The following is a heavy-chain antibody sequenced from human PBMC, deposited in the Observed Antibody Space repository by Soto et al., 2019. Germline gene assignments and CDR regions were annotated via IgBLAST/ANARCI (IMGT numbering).Heavy chain of an antibody. CDR2: IYYSGST. J-gene: IGHJ4*02. V-gene: IGHV4-30-4*01. D-gene: IGHD3-16*01. CDR1: GGSISSGDYY. Sequence: SETLSLTCTVSGGSISSGDYYWSWIRQPPGKGLEWIGYIYYSGSTCYNPSLKSRVTISIDTSKNQFSLKLSSVTAADTAVYYCARVTYHYANDYPGQATLVTLSS. CDR3: ARVTYHYANDY.